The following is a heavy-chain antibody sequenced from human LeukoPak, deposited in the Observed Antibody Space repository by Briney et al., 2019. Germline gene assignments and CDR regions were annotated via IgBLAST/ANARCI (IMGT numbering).Heavy chain of an antibody. CDR1: GFTFSSYG. J-gene: IGHJ6*03. Sequence: GGSLRLSCAASGFTFSSYGMHWVRQAPGKGLEWVAFIRYDGSNKYYADSVKGRFTISRDNSKNTLYLQMNSLRAEDTAVYYCAGPYCSSTSCSLRYYYYYMDVWGKGTTVTVSS. D-gene: IGHD2-2*01. CDR2: IRYDGSNK. V-gene: IGHV3-30*02. CDR3: AGPYCSSTSCSLRYYYYYMDV.